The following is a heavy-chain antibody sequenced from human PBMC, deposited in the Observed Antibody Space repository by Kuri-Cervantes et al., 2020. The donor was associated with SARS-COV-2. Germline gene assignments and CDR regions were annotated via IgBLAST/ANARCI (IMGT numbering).Heavy chain of an antibody. Sequence: SETLSLTCTVSGGSISSYYWSWIRQPPGKGLEWIGYIYYSGSTNYNPSLKSRVTISVDTSKNQFSLELSSVTAADTAVYYCARAGYYFDYWGQGTLVTVSS. CDR1: GGSISSYY. CDR3: ARAGYYFDY. V-gene: IGHV4-59*01. CDR2: IYYSGST. J-gene: IGHJ4*02.